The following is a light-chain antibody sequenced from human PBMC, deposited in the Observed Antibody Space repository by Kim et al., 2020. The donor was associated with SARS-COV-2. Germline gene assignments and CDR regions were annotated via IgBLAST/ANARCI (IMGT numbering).Light chain of an antibody. CDR2: KAS. J-gene: IGKJ1*01. CDR3: QQYKTYWT. V-gene: IGKV1-5*03. CDR1: QSISDW. Sequence: DIQMTQSPSTLSASVGDRVTVTCRASQSISDWVAWYQQKPGKAPKLLIYKASTLESGVPSRFSGSGSGSEFTVTITGLQPDDFATYYCQQYKTYWTFGQGTKVDIK.